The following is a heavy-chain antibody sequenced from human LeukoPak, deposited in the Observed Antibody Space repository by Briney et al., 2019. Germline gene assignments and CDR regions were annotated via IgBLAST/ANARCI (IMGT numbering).Heavy chain of an antibody. CDR1: GGSISSGGYS. J-gene: IGHJ3*02. V-gene: IGHV4-30-2*01. D-gene: IGHD2-2*01. CDR2: IYHSGST. Sequence: PSETLSLTYAVSGGSISSGGYSWSWVRQPPGKGLEWIGYIYHSGSTYYNPSLKSRVTISVDRSKNQFSLKLSSVTAADTAVYYCASSTKDHDAFDIWGQGTMVTVSS. CDR3: ASSTKDHDAFDI.